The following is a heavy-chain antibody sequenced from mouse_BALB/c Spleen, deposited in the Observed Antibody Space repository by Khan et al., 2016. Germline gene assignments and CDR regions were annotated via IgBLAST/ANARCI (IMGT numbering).Heavy chain of an antibody. CDR3: ARGVY. CDR1: GYTFSDYW. Sequence: QVRLQQSGAELMKPGASVKICCKATGYTFSDYWIEWVKERPGHGLEWIGEILPGSVSTNYHEKFKGKATFTAETSSNTAYMQLSSLTAEDSAVYYCARGVYWGQGTLVTVSA. CDR2: ILPGSVST. J-gene: IGHJ3*01. V-gene: IGHV1-9*01.